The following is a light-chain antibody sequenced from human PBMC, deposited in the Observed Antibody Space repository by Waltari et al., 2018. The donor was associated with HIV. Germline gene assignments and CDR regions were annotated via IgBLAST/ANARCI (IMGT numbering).Light chain of an antibody. CDR1: SSDVGRYNY. CDR3: SSYTSSRTVV. J-gene: IGLJ2*01. V-gene: IGLV2-14*03. Sequence: QSALTQPASVSGSPGQSITLSCTGASSDVGRYNYVPWYQHHPGKAPKLIIYDVSNRPSGVSSRFSDSKSGTTASLTISGLQAEDEADYYCSSYTSSRTVVFGGGTKLTVL. CDR2: DVS.